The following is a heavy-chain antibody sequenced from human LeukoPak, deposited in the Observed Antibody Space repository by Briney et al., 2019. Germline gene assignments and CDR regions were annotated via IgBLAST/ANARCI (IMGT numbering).Heavy chain of an antibody. CDR3: ARYCSGSSCFHYGMAV. D-gene: IGHD2-15*01. Sequence: GESLDISCQGSGYNFINHWIGWVRQMPGKGLEWMGIIYPGDSETRYSPSFQGQVTISDDKSISTAYLQWSSLKASDTAMYYCARYCSGSSCFHYGMAVWGQGTTVTVSS. CDR1: GYNFINHW. V-gene: IGHV5-51*01. CDR2: IYPGDSET. J-gene: IGHJ6*02.